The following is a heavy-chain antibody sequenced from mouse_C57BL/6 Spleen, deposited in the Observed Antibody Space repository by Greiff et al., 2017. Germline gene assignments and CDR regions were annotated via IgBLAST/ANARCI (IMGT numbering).Heavy chain of an antibody. CDR3: ARGTTVVENYAMDY. CDR1: GYTFTSYW. Sequence: QVQLQQPGAELVKPGASVKMSCKASGYTFTSYWITWVKQRPGPGLEWIGDIYPGSGSTNYNEKFKSKATLTVDTSSSTAYMQLSSLTSEDSAVYYCARGTTVVENYAMDYWGQGPSVTVSS. V-gene: IGHV1-55*01. J-gene: IGHJ4*01. D-gene: IGHD1-1*01. CDR2: IYPGSGST.